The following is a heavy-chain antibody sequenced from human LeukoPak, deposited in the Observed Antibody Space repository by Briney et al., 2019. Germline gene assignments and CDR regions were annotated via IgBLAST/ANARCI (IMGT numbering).Heavy chain of an antibody. CDR1: GYTFTSYD. D-gene: IGHD5-24*01. V-gene: IGHV1-8*01. Sequence: GASVKVSCKASGYTFTSYDINWVRQATGQGLEWMGWMNPNSGNTGYAQRFQGRVTMTTDTSTSTAYMELRSLRSEDTAVYYCASPRDGYNYGAFDIWGQGTMVTVSS. CDR2: MNPNSGNT. J-gene: IGHJ3*02. CDR3: ASPRDGYNYGAFDI.